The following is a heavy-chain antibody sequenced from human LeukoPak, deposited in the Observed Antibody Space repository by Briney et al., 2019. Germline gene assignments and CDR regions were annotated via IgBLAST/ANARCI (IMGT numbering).Heavy chain of an antibody. CDR1: GFTFSSYA. Sequence: GALRLSCAASGFTFSSYAMSWVRQAPGKGLGWVSAISGSGGSTYYADSVKGRFTISRDNSKNTLYLQMNSLRAEDTAVYYCAKAPEAYYYDSSGFPLGYWGQGTLVTASS. CDR3: AKAPEAYYYDSSGFPLGY. CDR2: ISGSGGST. J-gene: IGHJ4*02. V-gene: IGHV3-23*01. D-gene: IGHD3-22*01.